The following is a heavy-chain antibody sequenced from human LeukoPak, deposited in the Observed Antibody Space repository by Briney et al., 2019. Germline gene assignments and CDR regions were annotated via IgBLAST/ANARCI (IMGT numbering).Heavy chain of an antibody. V-gene: IGHV4-39*07. J-gene: IGHJ6*03. Sequence: SETLSLTCTVSGGSISSSYSWGWIRQPPGKGLEWIGNIYYSGSTYYNPSLKSRVTISVDTSKIQFSLKLSSVTAADTAVYYCARGAALTYYYYYYYMDVWGKGTTVTVSS. D-gene: IGHD6-6*01. CDR3: ARGAALTYYYYYYYMDV. CDR1: GGSISSSYS. CDR2: IYYSGST.